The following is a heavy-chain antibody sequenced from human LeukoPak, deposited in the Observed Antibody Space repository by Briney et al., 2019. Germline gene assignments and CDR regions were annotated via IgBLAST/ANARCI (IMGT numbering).Heavy chain of an antibody. V-gene: IGHV3-7*03. CDR1: GFNFRNYL. J-gene: IGHJ4*02. D-gene: IGHD3-10*01. CDR3: AKARPLLSRGPGGVQYYFDY. CDR2: IKQDGSER. Sequence: GGPLRLSCAASGFNFRNYLMRWVRQAPGKGREWVANIKQDGSERYYVDSVKGLFTISRDNAKNSLYLQTNTLSAEDTAVYYCAKARPLLSRGPGGVQYYFDYWGQETLVTVSS.